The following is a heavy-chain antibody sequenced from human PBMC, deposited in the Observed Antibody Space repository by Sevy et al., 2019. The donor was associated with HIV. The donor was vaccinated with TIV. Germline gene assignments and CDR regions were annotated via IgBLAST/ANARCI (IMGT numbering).Heavy chain of an antibody. D-gene: IGHD5-12*01. Sequence: GGSLRLSCAASGFTFSNYNMNWVRQAPGKGLEWASYISRSSNTIYYADSLKGRFTISRDNDKNSLYLEMNSLRAEETAVYYCAREGGYSDQGMDVWGLGTTVTVSS. CDR2: ISRSSNTI. J-gene: IGHJ6*02. V-gene: IGHV3-48*01. CDR1: GFTFSNYN. CDR3: AREGGYSDQGMDV.